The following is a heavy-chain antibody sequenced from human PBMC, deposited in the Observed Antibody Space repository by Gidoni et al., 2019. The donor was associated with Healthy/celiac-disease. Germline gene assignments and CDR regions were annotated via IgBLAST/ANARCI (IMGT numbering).Heavy chain of an antibody. CDR3: AKAGNYEETRGMDYYYYYGMDV. D-gene: IGHD3-10*01. V-gene: IGHV3-23*04. Sequence: EVQLVESGGGLVQPGGSLRLSCAASGFTFSSDAMSWVRQAPGKGLEWVSAISGRGGSTYYADSVKGRFTISRDNSKNTLYLQMNSLRAEDTAVYYCAKAGNYEETRGMDYYYYYGMDVWGQGTTVTVSS. CDR2: ISGRGGST. J-gene: IGHJ6*02. CDR1: GFTFSSDA.